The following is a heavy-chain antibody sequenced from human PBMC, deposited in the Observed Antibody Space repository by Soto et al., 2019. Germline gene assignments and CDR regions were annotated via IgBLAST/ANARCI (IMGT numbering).Heavy chain of an antibody. V-gene: IGHV1-69*12. D-gene: IGHD5-12*01. CDR2: IIPIFGTA. Sequence: QVQLVQSGAEVKKPGSSVKVSCKASGGTFSSYAISWVRRAPGQGLEWMGGIIPIFGTANYAQKFQGRVTITADESTSKAYMELSSLRSEDTAVYYCGASGYNLREKFDPWGQGTLVTVSS. J-gene: IGHJ5*02. CDR3: GASGYNLREKFDP. CDR1: GGTFSSYA.